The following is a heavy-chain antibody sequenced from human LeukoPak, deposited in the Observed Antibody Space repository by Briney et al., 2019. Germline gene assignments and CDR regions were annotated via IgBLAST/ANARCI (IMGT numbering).Heavy chain of an antibody. CDR1: GIILINSA. CDR2: MFGATT. J-gene: IGHJ4*02. V-gene: IGHV3-23*01. CDR3: AMDGVSARLEK. Sequence: PGGSLRLSCEASGIILINSAMSWVRQAPGKGLEWVSAMFGATTYYADSVRGRFTLSRDNSKNTQYLQMNSLTAEDTAVYYCAMDGVSARLEKWGQGALVTVSS. D-gene: IGHD2-8*01.